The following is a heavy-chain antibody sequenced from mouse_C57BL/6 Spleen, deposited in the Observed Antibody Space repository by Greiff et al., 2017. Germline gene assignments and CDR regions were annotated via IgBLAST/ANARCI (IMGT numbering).Heavy chain of an antibody. CDR2: INPSNGGT. Sequence: QVQLQQPGTELVKPGASVKLSCKASGYTFTSYWMHWVKQRPGQGLEWIGNINPSNGGTNFNEKFKSKATQTVDKSSSTAYMQLSSLTSEDSAVSYWARRGGDYAWFAYWGQGTLVTVSA. CDR1: GYTFTSYW. D-gene: IGHD2-4*01. CDR3: ARRGGDYAWFAY. J-gene: IGHJ3*01. V-gene: IGHV1-53*01.